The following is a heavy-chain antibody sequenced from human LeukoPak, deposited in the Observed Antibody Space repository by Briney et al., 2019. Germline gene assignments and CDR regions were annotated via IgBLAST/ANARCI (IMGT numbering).Heavy chain of an antibody. D-gene: IGHD2-15*01. CDR3: ARAADGMSAATSAFDI. Sequence: SETLSLTCTVSGGSISSYYWSWIRQPPGKGLEWIGYIYYSGSTNYNPSLKSRVTISVDTSKNQFSLKLSSVTAADTAVYYCARAADGMSAATSAFDIWGQGTMVTVSS. J-gene: IGHJ3*02. V-gene: IGHV4-59*01. CDR2: IYYSGST. CDR1: GGSISSYY.